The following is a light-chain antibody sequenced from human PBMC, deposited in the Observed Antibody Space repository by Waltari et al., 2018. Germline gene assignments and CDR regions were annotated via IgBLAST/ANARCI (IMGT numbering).Light chain of an antibody. J-gene: IGLJ3*02. CDR1: GSDVGGFRS. CDR2: DVS. CDR3: CSYVGSYTLL. Sequence: QSGLTQPRSVSGSPGQSVTITCTGTGSDVGGFRSVSWYQQSPGKAPKLIISDVSKGPAGAPDRCSGSKSGNTASLTISGLQAEDEADYHCCSYVGSYTLLFGGGTKLTVL. V-gene: IGLV2-11*01.